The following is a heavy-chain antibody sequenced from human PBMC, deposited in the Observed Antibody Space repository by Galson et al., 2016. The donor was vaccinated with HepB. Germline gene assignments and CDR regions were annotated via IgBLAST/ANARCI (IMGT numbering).Heavy chain of an antibody. V-gene: IGHV1-3*01. J-gene: IGHJ5*02. CDR1: GYTFINSA. CDR3: ARSAVWQVRGVWFDP. Sequence: VKVSCKASGYTFINSALHWVRQAPGQSLEWVGWINAGNGYTKYSQKFQDRVTITRDTSARTAYMELRSLKSEDTAVYYCARSAVWQVRGVWFDPWGQGTLVTVSS. D-gene: IGHD3-10*01. CDR2: INAGNGYT.